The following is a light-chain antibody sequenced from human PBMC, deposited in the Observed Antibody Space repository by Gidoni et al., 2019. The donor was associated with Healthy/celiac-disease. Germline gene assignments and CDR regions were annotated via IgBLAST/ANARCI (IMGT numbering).Light chain of an antibody. CDR2: GAS. CDR3: QQYGSSPWT. Sequence: IVLTHSPGTLSLSPGERAPLSCRASQSVSSSYLAWYQQKPGQAPRLLIYGASSRATGIPDSFSGSGSGTDFTLTMSRLEHEDFAVYYCQQYGSSPWTFGQGTKVEIK. CDR1: QSVSSSY. J-gene: IGKJ1*01. V-gene: IGKV3-20*01.